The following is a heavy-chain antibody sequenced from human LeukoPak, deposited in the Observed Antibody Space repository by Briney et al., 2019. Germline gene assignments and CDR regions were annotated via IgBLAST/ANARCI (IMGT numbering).Heavy chain of an antibody. V-gene: IGHV4-34*01. CDR1: GGSFSGYY. D-gene: IGHD2-15*01. J-gene: IGHJ3*02. Sequence: SETLSLTCAVYGGSFSGYYWSWIRQPPGKGLEWIGEINHSGSTNYNPPLKSRVTISVDTSKNQFSLKLSSVTAADTAVYYCARVKGYCSGGSCYSVAFDIWGQGTMVTVSS. CDR3: ARVKGYCSGGSCYSVAFDI. CDR2: INHSGST.